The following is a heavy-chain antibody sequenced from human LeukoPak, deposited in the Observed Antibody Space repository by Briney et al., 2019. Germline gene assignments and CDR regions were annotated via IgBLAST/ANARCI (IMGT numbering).Heavy chain of an antibody. CDR2: IYSSGTT. V-gene: IGHV4-4*07. Sequence: PSETLSLTCTVSGGSITGYYGSCIRQPAGKGLEWIGRIYSSGTTNYNPSLKSRVTMSVDRSKNQFSLNLDSATAADTALYYCARDANWFYPWGQATLVTVSS. J-gene: IGHJ5*02. CDR3: ARDANWFYP. CDR1: GGSITGYY.